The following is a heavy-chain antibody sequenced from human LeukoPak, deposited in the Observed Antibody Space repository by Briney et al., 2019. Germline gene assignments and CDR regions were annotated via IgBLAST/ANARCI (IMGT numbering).Heavy chain of an antibody. Sequence: GGSLRLSCAASGFXFSSYSINWVREAPGKGLEWVSYISSSSSTIYYADSVKGRFTISRDNAKNSLYLQMNSLRDEDTAIYYCARDQGGSSSNRFDYWGQGTLVTVSS. J-gene: IGHJ4*02. CDR3: ARDQGGSSSNRFDY. CDR1: GFXFSSYS. V-gene: IGHV3-48*02. CDR2: ISSSSSTI. D-gene: IGHD6-13*01.